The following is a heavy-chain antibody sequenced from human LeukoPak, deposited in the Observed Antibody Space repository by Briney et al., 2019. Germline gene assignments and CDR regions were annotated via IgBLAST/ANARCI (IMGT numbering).Heavy chain of an antibody. CDR2: INHSGSI. J-gene: IGHJ5*02. D-gene: IGHD3-10*01. Sequence: SETLSLTCTAYGGSFSGYYWSWIRQPPGRGLEWIGEINHSGSINYNPSLKSRVTISVDTSKDQFSPKLSSVTAADTAVYYCARDVLLWFGELSYNWFDPWGQGTLVTVSS. CDR3: ARDVLLWFGELSYNWFDP. V-gene: IGHV4-34*01. CDR1: GGSFSGYY.